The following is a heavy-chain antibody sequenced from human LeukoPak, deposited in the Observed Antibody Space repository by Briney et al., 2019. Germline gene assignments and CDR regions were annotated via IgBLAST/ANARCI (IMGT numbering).Heavy chain of an antibody. V-gene: IGHV3-66*02. CDR1: GFTVTSYS. J-gene: IGHJ5*02. D-gene: IGHD1-26*01. CDR3: VRDRAEGRSWVELDA. CDR2: FYSDGGI. Sequence: GGSLRLSCAASGFTVTSYSMSWVRQAPGKGPEWISVFYSDGGIRYTDSVQGRFTISRDDSENTLYLQMNNLRVEDAAIYYCVRDRAEGRSWVELDAWGQGVLVTVSS.